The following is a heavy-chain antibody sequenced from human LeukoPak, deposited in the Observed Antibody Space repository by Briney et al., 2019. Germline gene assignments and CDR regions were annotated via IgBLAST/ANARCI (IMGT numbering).Heavy chain of an antibody. CDR3: ARDMHYGSGSSYNGWAFDY. CDR2: IYSGGST. J-gene: IGHJ4*02. D-gene: IGHD3-10*01. V-gene: IGHV3-53*01. CDR1: GFTVSSNY. Sequence: GGSLRLSCAASGFTVSSNYMSWVRQPPGKGLEWVSVIYSGGSTYYADSVKGRFTISRDNSKNKLYLQMNSLRAEDTAVYYCARDMHYGSGSSYNGWAFDYWGQGTLVTVSS.